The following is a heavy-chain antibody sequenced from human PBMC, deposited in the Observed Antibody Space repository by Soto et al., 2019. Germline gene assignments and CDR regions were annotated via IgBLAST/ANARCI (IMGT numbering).Heavy chain of an antibody. CDR2: INHSVIT. CDR3: ATMGTPATGLYYFDY. V-gene: IGHV4-34*01. CDR1: CASFSGYF. Sequence: SETLSLTCAVYCASFSGYFCSWIRQPPGNGLYCIGEINHSVITKXXPSLKSRXXISGDTSRDHXSLKLXSVAAAYTALXYCATMGTPATGLYYFDYWGQGTLVTVXX. D-gene: IGHD5-18*01. J-gene: IGHJ4*02.